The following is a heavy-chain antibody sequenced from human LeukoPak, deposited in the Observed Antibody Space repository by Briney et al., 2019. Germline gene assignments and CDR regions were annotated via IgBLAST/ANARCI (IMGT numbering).Heavy chain of an antibody. CDR2: IYHTGST. CDR3: TRPYYYYMDV. CDR1: GGSISNNNW. V-gene: IGHV4-4*02. Sequence: PSETLSLTCTVSGGSISNNNWGSWVRQSPEKGLEWIGEIYHTGSTNYNPSLKSRVTISIDTSTHQLSLKLRSVTAADTAVYYCTRPYYYYMDVWGKGTTVTVSS. J-gene: IGHJ6*03.